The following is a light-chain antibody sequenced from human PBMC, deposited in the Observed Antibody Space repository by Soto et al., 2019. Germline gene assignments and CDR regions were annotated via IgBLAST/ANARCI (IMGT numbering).Light chain of an antibody. CDR1: SSDVGDYNY. V-gene: IGLV2-11*01. Sequence: QSALTQPRSVSGSPGQSVTISCTGTSSDVGDYNYVSWYQQHPGKAPKLMIYDVSKRPPGVPDRFSGSKSGNTASLTISGLQAEDEADYYCCSYAGTYSLYVFGTGTKLTVL. CDR2: DVS. CDR3: CSYAGTYSLYV. J-gene: IGLJ1*01.